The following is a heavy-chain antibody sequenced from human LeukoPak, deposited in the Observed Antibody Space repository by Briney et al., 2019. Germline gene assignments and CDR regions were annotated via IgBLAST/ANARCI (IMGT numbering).Heavy chain of an antibody. Sequence: GGSLRLSCAASGFTFSSYGMHWVRQAPGKGLEWVAVIWYDGSNKYYADSVKGRFTISRDNSKNTLYLQMNSLRAEDTAVYYCAKDGGTYYFGYWGQGTLVTVSS. CDR3: AKDGGTYYFGY. V-gene: IGHV3-33*06. CDR1: GFTFSSYG. CDR2: IWYDGSNK. J-gene: IGHJ4*02. D-gene: IGHD1-7*01.